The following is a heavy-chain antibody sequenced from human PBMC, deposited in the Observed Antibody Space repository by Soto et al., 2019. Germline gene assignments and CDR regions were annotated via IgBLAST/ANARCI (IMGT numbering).Heavy chain of an antibody. Sequence: QVQLVQSGAEVKKPGASVKVSCQVSGYTLTELSMHCVRQAPGKGLEWMGCFDPEDGETIYAHMFQGRVTMTEDTSTNTAYMELSSLRSEDTAVYYCATDLSGTRRINSFDILGQGTMVTVSS. CDR3: ATDLSGTRRINSFDI. J-gene: IGHJ3*02. D-gene: IGHD1-1*01. CDR2: FDPEDGET. CDR1: GYTLTELS. V-gene: IGHV1-24*01.